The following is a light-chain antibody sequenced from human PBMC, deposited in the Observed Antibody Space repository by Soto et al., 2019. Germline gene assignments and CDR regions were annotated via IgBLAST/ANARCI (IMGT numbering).Light chain of an antibody. J-gene: IGKJ3*01. CDR2: WAS. CDR3: QQDYSSPFT. Sequence: DIVMTQSPDSLAVSLGERATINCKSSQSILYSSKNKNYLAWYQQKPGQFPKLLIYWASTRESGVPDRFSGSGSGTDFTLTISSLQAEDVSVYYCQQDYSSPFTFGPGTKVDIK. CDR1: QSILYSSKNKNY. V-gene: IGKV4-1*01.